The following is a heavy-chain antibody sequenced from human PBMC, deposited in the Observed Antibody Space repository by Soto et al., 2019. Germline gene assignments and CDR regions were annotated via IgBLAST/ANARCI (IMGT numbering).Heavy chain of an antibody. CDR2: ISYDGSNK. V-gene: IGHV3-30*18. Sequence: PGGSLRLSCAASGFTFSSYGMHCVRQAPCKGLEWVAVISYDGSNKYYADSVKGRFTISRDNSKNTLYLQMNSLRAEDTAVYYCAKDPYYYDSSGYTPYFDYWGRGTLVTVSS. CDR3: AKDPYYYDSSGYTPYFDY. CDR1: GFTFSSYG. J-gene: IGHJ4*02. D-gene: IGHD3-22*01.